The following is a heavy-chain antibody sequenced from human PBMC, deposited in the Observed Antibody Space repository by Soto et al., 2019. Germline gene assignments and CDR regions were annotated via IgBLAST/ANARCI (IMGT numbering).Heavy chain of an antibody. V-gene: IGHV3-73*01. D-gene: IGHD2-15*01. CDR1: GFTFSGSA. CDR2: IRSKANSYAT. CDR3: TRPNCSGGSCYPYYYYYMDV. J-gene: IGHJ6*03. Sequence: HPGGSLRLSCAASGFTFSGSAMHWVRQASGKGLEWVGRIRSKANSYATAYAASVKGRFTISRDDSKNTAYLQMNSLKTEDTAVYYCTRPNCSGGSCYPYYYYYMDVWGKGTTLTVSS.